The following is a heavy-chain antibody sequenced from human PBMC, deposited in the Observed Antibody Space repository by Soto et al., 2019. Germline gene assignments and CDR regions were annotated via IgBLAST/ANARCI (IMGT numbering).Heavy chain of an antibody. CDR2: ISYDGSNK. J-gene: IGHJ6*02. Sequence: PGGSLRLSCAASGFTFSSYAMHWVRQAPGKGLEWVAVISYDGSNKYYADSVKGRFTISRDNSKNTLYLQMNSLRAEDTAVYYCAKDQRSIAAAGKRGGMDVWGQGTTV. CDR1: GFTFSSYA. D-gene: IGHD6-13*01. CDR3: AKDQRSIAAAGKRGGMDV. V-gene: IGHV3-30*04.